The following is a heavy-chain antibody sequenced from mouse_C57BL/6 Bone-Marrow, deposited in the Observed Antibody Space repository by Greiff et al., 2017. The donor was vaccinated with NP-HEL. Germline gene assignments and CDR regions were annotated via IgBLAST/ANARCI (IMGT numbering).Heavy chain of an antibody. V-gene: IGHV1-64*01. J-gene: IGHJ3*01. Sequence: VKLMESGAELVKPGASVKLSCKASGYTFTSYWMHWVKQRPGQGLEWIGMIHPNSGSTNYNEKFKSKATLTVDKSSSTAYMQLSSLTSEDSAVYYCARRGAQATSAWFAYWGQGTLVTVSA. CDR2: IHPNSGST. CDR1: GYTFTSYW. D-gene: IGHD3-2*02. CDR3: ARRGAQATSAWFAY.